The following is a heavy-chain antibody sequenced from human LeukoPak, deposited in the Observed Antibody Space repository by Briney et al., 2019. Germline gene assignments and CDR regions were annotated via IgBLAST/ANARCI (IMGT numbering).Heavy chain of an antibody. D-gene: IGHD3-10*02. V-gene: IGHV3-21*01. CDR3: ASLMSVDY. CDR2: ISSSSSYI. J-gene: IGHJ4*02. Sequence: GGSLRLSCAVSGFTFSDYAMSWARQAPGKGLEWVSSISSSSSYIYYADSVKGRFTISRDNAKNSLYLQMNSLRAEDTAVYYCASLMSVDYWGQGTLVTVSS. CDR1: GFTFSDYA.